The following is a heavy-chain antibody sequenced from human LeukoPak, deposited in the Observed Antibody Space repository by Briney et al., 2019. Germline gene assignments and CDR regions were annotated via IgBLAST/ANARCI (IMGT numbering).Heavy chain of an antibody. J-gene: IGHJ4*02. Sequence: SETLSLTCTVSGGSMSSDYWTWIRQPAGKGLEWIGRIYTSGTTNYNPSLKGRVTMSVDTSKNQLSLRVSSVTAADTAVYYCARNVAGSFDYWGQGTLVTVSS. CDR3: ARNVAGSFDY. D-gene: IGHD1-1*01. CDR2: IYTSGTT. V-gene: IGHV4-4*07. CDR1: GGSMSSDY.